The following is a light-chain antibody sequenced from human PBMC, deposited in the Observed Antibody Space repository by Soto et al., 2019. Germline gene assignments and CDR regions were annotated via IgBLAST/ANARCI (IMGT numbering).Light chain of an antibody. Sequence: QSVLTQPPSASGSPGQSVTISCTGTRSDVGSYNYVSWYQQHPGKAPKLMIFEVSKRPSGVPDRFSGSKSGNTASLTVSGLQAEDEADYYCTSYAGSNNFVFGGGTKLTVL. CDR3: TSYAGSNNFV. V-gene: IGLV2-8*01. CDR2: EVS. CDR1: RSDVGSYNY. J-gene: IGLJ2*01.